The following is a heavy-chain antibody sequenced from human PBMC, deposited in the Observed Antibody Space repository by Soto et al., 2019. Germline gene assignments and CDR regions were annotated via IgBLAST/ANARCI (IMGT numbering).Heavy chain of an antibody. CDR3: ARGQGVTTAPYYYGMDV. CDR1: GGSISSYY. D-gene: IGHD4-17*01. Sequence: PSETLSLTCTVSGGSISSYYWSWIRQVPGKGLEWIGYIHYSGSTNYNPSLKSRVTISLDTSNNQFSLKMSSVTAADTAVYYCARGQGVTTAPYYYGMDVWGQGTTVTVSS. CDR2: IHYSGST. V-gene: IGHV4-59*01. J-gene: IGHJ6*02.